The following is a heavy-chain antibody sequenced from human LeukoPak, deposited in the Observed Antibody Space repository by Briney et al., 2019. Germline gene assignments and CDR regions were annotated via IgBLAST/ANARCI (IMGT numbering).Heavy chain of an antibody. CDR3: ARGERRDGYSLYPLFDY. Sequence: AGGSLRLSCAASGFSFSSYWMYWVRQAPGKGLEWVADIKQDGSEKYYVDSVKGRFTISRDNAKNSLYLQLNSLRAEDTAVYYCARGERRDGYSLYPLFDYWGQGTLVTVSS. CDR1: GFSFSSYW. CDR2: IKQDGSEK. J-gene: IGHJ4*02. D-gene: IGHD5-24*01. V-gene: IGHV3-7*01.